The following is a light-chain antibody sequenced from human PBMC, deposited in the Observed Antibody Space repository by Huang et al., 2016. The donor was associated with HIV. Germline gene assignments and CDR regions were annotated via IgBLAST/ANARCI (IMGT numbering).Light chain of an antibody. J-gene: IGKJ1*01. Sequence: DIQMTQSPSSLSASVGDRVTITCQASQDIAKYLKWYQQKPGQAPKLLIYDASTLETGVPSRFSGSASGTDFTFTISSLQPEDIATYSCQQYDSLPPWTFGQGTRVEIK. CDR1: QDIAKY. CDR2: DAS. CDR3: QQYDSLPPWT. V-gene: IGKV1-33*01.